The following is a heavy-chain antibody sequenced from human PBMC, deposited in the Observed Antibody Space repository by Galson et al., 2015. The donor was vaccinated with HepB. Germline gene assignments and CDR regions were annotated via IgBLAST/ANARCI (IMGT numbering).Heavy chain of an antibody. V-gene: IGHV3-53*01. CDR3: ARSGWQELVYDY. J-gene: IGHJ4*02. CDR1: GLTVSSNY. CDR2: IYSGGST. Sequence: SLRLSGAASGLTVSSNYMSWARQAPGKGLEWVSVIYSGGSTYYADSVKGRFTISRANSKNTLYLQMNSLRAEDTAVYYCARSGWQELVYDYWVQGTLVTVSS. D-gene: IGHD6-13*01.